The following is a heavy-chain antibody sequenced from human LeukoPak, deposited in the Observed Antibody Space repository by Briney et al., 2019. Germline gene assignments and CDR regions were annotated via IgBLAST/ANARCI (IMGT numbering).Heavy chain of an antibody. D-gene: IGHD3-22*01. J-gene: IGHJ5*02. CDR3: ARGNYYDSFPGWFDP. Sequence: PGGSLRLSCAASGFTFSSYAMHWVRQAPGKGLEWVAVISYDGSNKYYADSVKGRFTISRDNSKNTLYLQMNSLRAEDTAMYYCARGNYYDSFPGWFDPWGQGTLVTVSS. CDR1: GFTFSSYA. CDR2: ISYDGSNK. V-gene: IGHV3-30*04.